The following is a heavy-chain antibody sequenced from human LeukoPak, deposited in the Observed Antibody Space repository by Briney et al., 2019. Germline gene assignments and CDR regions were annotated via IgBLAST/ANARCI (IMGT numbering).Heavy chain of an antibody. J-gene: IGHJ6*03. V-gene: IGHV4-34*01. Sequence: KSSETLSLTCAVYGGSFSGYYWSWIRQPPGKGLEWIGEINHSGSTNYNPSLKSRVTISVDTPKNQFSLKLSSVTAADTAVYYCSRVTVYYDSSGYYPWYYYYYMDVWGKGTTVTVSS. CDR3: SRVTVYYDSSGYYPWYYYYYMDV. D-gene: IGHD3-22*01. CDR1: GGSFSGYY. CDR2: INHSGST.